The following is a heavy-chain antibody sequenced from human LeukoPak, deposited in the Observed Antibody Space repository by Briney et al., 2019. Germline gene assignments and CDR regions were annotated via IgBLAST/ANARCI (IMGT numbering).Heavy chain of an antibody. CDR3: ARDAPRGVGDAFDI. Sequence: PGGSLRLSCAASGFTFNSYWMSWVRQAPGKGLEWVANIKQDGSEKYYVDSVEGRFTISRDNAKNSLYLQMNSLRAEDTAVYYCARDAPRGVGDAFDIWGQGTMVTVSS. D-gene: IGHD1-26*01. CDR2: IKQDGSEK. V-gene: IGHV3-7*01. CDR1: GFTFNSYW. J-gene: IGHJ3*02.